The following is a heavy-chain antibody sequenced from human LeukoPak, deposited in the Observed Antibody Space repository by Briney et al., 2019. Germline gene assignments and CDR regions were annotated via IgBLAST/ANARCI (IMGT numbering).Heavy chain of an antibody. Sequence: SETLSLTCTVSGGSISGGTYYWSWIRQPPGKGLEWIGEINHSESTNYNPSLKSRVTISVDTSKNQFSLKLSSVTAADTAVYYCARLVLGYCSSTSCHRRNWFDPWGQGTLVTVSS. J-gene: IGHJ5*02. V-gene: IGHV4-39*07. D-gene: IGHD2-2*01. CDR1: GGSISGGTYY. CDR2: INHSEST. CDR3: ARLVLGYCSSTSCHRRNWFDP.